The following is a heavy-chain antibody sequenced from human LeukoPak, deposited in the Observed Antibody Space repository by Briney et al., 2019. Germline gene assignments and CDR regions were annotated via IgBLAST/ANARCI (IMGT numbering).Heavy chain of an antibody. J-gene: IGHJ4*02. D-gene: IGHD1-26*01. CDR2: INRDGSSA. Sequence: GGSLRLSCAASGFXFGSFWMHWVRQAPGKGLVWLSRINRDGSSATYADSVMGRLTISRDNARSTLYLEINSLRAEDTAVYYCAREDSGSYHPDRWGQGALVTVSS. CDR3: AREDSGSYHPDR. CDR1: GFXFGSFW. V-gene: IGHV3-74*01.